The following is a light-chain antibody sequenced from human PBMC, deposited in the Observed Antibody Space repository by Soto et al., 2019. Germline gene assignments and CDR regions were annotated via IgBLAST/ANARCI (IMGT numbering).Light chain of an antibody. Sequence: EVVLTQSPATLSLSPGERATLSLGASQSVRTYLAWYQQKPGQAPRLLIHDVSDRATGIPARFSGSGSGTDFTLTISSLEPEDFAVYYCQQRSSWPLTFGGGTKVDIK. J-gene: IGKJ4*01. CDR3: QQRSSWPLT. CDR2: DVS. V-gene: IGKV3-11*01. CDR1: QSVRTY.